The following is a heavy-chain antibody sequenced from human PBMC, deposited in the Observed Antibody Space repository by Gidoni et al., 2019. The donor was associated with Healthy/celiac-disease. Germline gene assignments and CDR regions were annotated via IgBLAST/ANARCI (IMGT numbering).Heavy chain of an antibody. CDR3: TTDIDQWLASYYYYYGMDV. CDR1: GFTFSNAW. V-gene: IGHV3-15*01. D-gene: IGHD6-19*01. Sequence: EVQLVESGGGLVKPGGSLRLSCAASGFTFSNAWMSWVRQAPGKGLEWVGRIKSKTEGGTTDYAAPVKGRFTISRDDSKNTLYLQMNSLKTEDTAVYYCTTDIDQWLASYYYYYGMDVWGQGTTVTVSS. J-gene: IGHJ6*02. CDR2: IKSKTEGGTT.